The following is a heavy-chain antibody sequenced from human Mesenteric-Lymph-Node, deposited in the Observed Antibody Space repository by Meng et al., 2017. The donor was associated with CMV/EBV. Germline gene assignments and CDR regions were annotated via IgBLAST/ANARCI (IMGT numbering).Heavy chain of an antibody. CDR3: AVGVGAYFEY. CDR1: GFTFSNYW. V-gene: IGHV3-7*01. J-gene: IGHJ4*02. Sequence: GESLKISCAASGFTFSNYWMSWVRQAPGKGLEWVANIKQDGSEKYYVDSVKGRFTVSRDNARNSLYLQMNSLRAEDTAVYYCAVGVGAYFEYLGQGTLVTVSS. D-gene: IGHD1-26*01. CDR2: IKQDGSEK.